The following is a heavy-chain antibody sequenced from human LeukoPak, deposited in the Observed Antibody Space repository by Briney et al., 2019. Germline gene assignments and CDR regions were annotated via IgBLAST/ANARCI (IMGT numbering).Heavy chain of an antibody. J-gene: IGHJ3*02. Sequence: PSETLSLTCTVSGGSINAYYWSWIRQPPGKGLEWIAYVRDNGENNYNPSLKSRVAISVDTANNQISLRFNFVTAAGTAIYYCARQPANTAAFDIWGLGTMVTVSS. CDR1: GGSINAYY. V-gene: IGHV4-59*08. D-gene: IGHD5-18*01. CDR3: ARQPANTAAFDI. CDR2: VRDNGEN.